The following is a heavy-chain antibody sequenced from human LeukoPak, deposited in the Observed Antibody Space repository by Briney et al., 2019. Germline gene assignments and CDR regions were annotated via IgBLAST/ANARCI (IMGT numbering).Heavy chain of an antibody. J-gene: IGHJ4*02. V-gene: IGHV3-73*01. CDR2: IRTKANSYAT. Sequence: GGSLRLSCAASGFTLSGSAIHWVRQASGKGLEWVGRIRTKANSYATAYAASVRGRFIISRDDSKNTLYLQMNSLRAEDTAVYYCAKGVLPRGFDYWGQGTLVTVSS. CDR1: GFTLSGSA. CDR3: AKGVLPRGFDY. D-gene: IGHD3-10*01.